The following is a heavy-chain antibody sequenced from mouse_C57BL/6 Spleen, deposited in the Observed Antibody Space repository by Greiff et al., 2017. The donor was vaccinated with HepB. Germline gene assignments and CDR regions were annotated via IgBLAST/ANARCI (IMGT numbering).Heavy chain of an antibody. Sequence: VQLVESGPGLVAPSQSLSITCTVSGFSLTSYAISWVRQPPGKGLEWLGVIWTGGGTNYNSALKSRLSISKDNSKSQVFLKMNSLQTDDTARYYCARASYDYGYWYFDVWGTGTTVTVSS. CDR1: GFSLTSYA. V-gene: IGHV2-9-1*01. CDR3: ARASYDYGYWYFDV. J-gene: IGHJ1*03. D-gene: IGHD2-4*01. CDR2: IWTGGGT.